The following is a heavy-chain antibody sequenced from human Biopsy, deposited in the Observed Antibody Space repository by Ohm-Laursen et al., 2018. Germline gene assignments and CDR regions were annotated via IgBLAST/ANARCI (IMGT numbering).Heavy chain of an antibody. V-gene: IGHV4-59*08. Sequence: SDTLSLTCTVSGDSVTKYYWSWIRQPPGKGLEWIGSIFYRGSTHYKPSLKSRVNISVDTSKNQFSLKLNSVTAADTAVYYCGRREVVITHDAFDTWGQGTMVTVSS. D-gene: IGHD3-22*01. CDR2: IFYRGST. CDR1: GDSVTKYY. J-gene: IGHJ3*02. CDR3: GRREVVITHDAFDT.